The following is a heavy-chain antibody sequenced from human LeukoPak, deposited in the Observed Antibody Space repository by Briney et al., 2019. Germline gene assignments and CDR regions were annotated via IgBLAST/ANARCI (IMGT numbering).Heavy chain of an antibody. CDR3: ARDYYCSGGSCYSRAFDI. D-gene: IGHD2-15*01. J-gene: IGHJ3*02. CDR1: GGSISSGSYY. CDR2: IYTSGST. Sequence: SQTLSLTCTVSGGSISSGSYYWSWIRQPAGKGLEWIGRIYTSGSTNYNPSLKSRVTISVDTSKNQFSLKLSSVTPADTAVYYCARDYYCSGGSCYSRAFDIWGQGTMVTVSS. V-gene: IGHV4-61*02.